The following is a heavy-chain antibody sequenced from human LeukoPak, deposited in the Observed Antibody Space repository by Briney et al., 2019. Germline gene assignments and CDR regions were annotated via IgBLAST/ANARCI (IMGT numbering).Heavy chain of an antibody. CDR1: GYTFTSYG. CDR3: ARGQLLWFGERAGYFDY. J-gene: IGHJ4*02. D-gene: IGHD3-10*01. Sequence: ASVEVSCKASGYTFTSYGISWVRQAPGQGLEWMGWISAYNGNTNYAQKLQGRVTMTTDTSTSTAYMELRSLRSDDTAVYYCARGQLLWFGERAGYFDYWGQGTLVTVSS. CDR2: ISAYNGNT. V-gene: IGHV1-18*01.